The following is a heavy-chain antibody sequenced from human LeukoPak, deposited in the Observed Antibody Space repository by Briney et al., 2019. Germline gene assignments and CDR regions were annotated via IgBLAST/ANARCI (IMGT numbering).Heavy chain of an antibody. CDR1: GFTFSSYW. J-gene: IGHJ4*02. D-gene: IGHD2-21*01. CDR3: ARDNYSRFDD. CDR2: IKQDGGEI. V-gene: IGHV3-7*01. Sequence: GGSLRLSCAASGFTFSSYWMSWVRQAPGKALEWVANIKQDGGEIYYVDSVKGRFTISRDNSKNSLYLQMKSLRAEDTAVYYCARDNYSRFDDGGQGTLVTVSA.